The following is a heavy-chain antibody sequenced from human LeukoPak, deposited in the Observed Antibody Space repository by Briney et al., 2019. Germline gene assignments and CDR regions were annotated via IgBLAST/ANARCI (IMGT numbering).Heavy chain of an antibody. CDR1: GFTFDDYA. CDR3: AKDASGSYWNYFDY. J-gene: IGHJ4*02. Sequence: GGSLRLSCAASGFTFDDYAMHWVRQAPGKGLEWVSLISWDGGSTYYADSVKGRFTISRDNSKNSLYLQMNSLRAEDTALYYCAKDASGSYWNYFDYWGQGTLVTVSS. D-gene: IGHD1-26*01. V-gene: IGHV3-43D*03. CDR2: ISWDGGST.